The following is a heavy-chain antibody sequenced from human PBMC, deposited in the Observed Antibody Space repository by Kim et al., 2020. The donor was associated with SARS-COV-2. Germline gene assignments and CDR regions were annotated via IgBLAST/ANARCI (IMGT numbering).Heavy chain of an antibody. D-gene: IGHD1-26*01. Sequence: ASVKVSCKASGYTFTSYGISWVRQAPGQGLEWMGWISAYNGNTNYAQKLQGRVTMTTDTSTSTAYMELRSLRSDDTAVYYCARGNSGSYVYYYYGMDVWGQGTTVTVSS. CDR2: ISAYNGNT. V-gene: IGHV1-18*04. CDR3: ARGNSGSYVYYYYGMDV. CDR1: GYTFTSYG. J-gene: IGHJ6*02.